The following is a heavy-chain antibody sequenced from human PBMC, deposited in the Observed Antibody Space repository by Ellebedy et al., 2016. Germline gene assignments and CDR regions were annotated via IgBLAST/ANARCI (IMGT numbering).Heavy chain of an antibody. Sequence: ASVKVSCXASGYTFSNHGITWVRQAPGQGLEWMGWISAYNGNTNYAQKLQGRVTMTTDTSTSTAYMELRSLRSDDTAMYYCARDSMVRGVIDYYYGMDVWGQGTTVTVSS. V-gene: IGHV1-18*01. CDR1: GYTFSNHG. CDR2: ISAYNGNT. D-gene: IGHD3-10*01. CDR3: ARDSMVRGVIDYYYGMDV. J-gene: IGHJ6*02.